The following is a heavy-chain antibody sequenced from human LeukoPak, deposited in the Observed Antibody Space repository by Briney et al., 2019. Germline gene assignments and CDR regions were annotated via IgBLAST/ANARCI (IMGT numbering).Heavy chain of an antibody. Sequence: ASVKVPCKTSGYTFTDYFLHWVRQAPGQGLEWMGRINPHTGATNYALKFQDRFTMTRDPSISTAYIEVSRLTSDDTAVFFCAMSDSSSFFWGQGTMVTVSS. CDR1: GYTFTDYF. CDR3: AMSDSSSFF. CDR2: INPHTGAT. V-gene: IGHV1-2*02. D-gene: IGHD6-6*01. J-gene: IGHJ4*02.